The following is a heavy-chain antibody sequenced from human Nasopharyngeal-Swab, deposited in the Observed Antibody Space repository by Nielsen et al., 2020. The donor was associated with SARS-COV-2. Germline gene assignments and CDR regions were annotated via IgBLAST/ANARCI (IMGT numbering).Heavy chain of an antibody. Sequence: GGSLRLSCAASGFTFSSYWMSWVRQAAGKGLEWVANIKQDGSEKYYVDSVKGRFTISRDNAKNSLYLQMNSLRAEDTAVYYCARDPPTYYYDSSGYYSEFYFDYWGQGTLVTVSS. CDR2: IKQDGSEK. CDR1: GFTFSSYW. V-gene: IGHV3-7*01. CDR3: ARDPPTYYYDSSGYYSEFYFDY. J-gene: IGHJ4*02. D-gene: IGHD3-22*01.